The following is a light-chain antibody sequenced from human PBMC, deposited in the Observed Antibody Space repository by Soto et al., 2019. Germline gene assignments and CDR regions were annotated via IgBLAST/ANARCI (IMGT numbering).Light chain of an antibody. Sequence: DIQMTQSPSSLSASVGDRVTISCRASQTIGSYLSWYQQTPGKAPKLLIFVGTSLQTGVPSRFSGSGSGADYTLTISSLQAEDFATYYCQQSHSFPLSFGGGTRVEMK. CDR1: QTIGSY. J-gene: IGKJ4*01. V-gene: IGKV1-39*01. CDR2: VGT. CDR3: QQSHSFPLS.